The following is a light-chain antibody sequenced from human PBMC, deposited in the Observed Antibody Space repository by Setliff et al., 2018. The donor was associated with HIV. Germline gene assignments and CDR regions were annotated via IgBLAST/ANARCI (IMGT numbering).Light chain of an antibody. CDR3: QQSYSTPPIT. CDR2: GAS. CDR1: QSVSSNS. Sequence: EIVLTQSPGTLSLSPGERATLSCRASQSVSSNSLAWYQQKPGQAPRLLIYGASNRATGIPDRFSGSASGTDFTLTISSLQPEDFATYYCQQSYSTPPITFGQGTRLEIK. V-gene: IGKV3-20*01. J-gene: IGKJ5*01.